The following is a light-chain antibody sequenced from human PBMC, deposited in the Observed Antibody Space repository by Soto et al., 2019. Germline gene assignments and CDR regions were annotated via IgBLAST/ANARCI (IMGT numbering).Light chain of an antibody. J-gene: IGKJ2*01. CDR3: QQYNLDPYT. CDR2: DAS. Sequence: DIEMNQSPSTRYASVGDRVIITCRARQTGVTRLEWNQQKAGKAPKLIIFDASKLESGVPPRFSGVGYGTEFTLTISSLQPDDSATYFCQQYNLDPYTFGPGTKLEIK. CDR1: QTGVTR. V-gene: IGKV1-5*01.